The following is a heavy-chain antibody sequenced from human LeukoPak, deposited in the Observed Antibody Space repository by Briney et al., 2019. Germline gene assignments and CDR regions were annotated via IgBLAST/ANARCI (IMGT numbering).Heavy chain of an antibody. CDR1: GGSISSGGYY. CDR2: IYHSGST. J-gene: IGHJ4*02. D-gene: IGHD3-3*01. CDR3: ARWEIYDFWSGPT. V-gene: IGHV4-30-2*01. Sequence: SETLSLTCTVSGGSISSGGYYWSWIWQPPGKGLEWIGYIYHSGSTYYNPSLKSRVTISVDRSKNQFSLKLSSVTAADTAVYYCARWEIYDFWSGPTWGQGTLVTVSS.